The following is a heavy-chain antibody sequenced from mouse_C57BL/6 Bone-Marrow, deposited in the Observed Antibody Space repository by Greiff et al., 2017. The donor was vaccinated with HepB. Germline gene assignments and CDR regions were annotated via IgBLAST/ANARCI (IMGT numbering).Heavy chain of an antibody. Sequence: EVQVVESGGGLVQPKGSLNLSCAASGFSFNTYAMNWVRQAPGKGLDWVARIRSKSNNYATYYADSVKDRFTITRDDSESMLYLQMNNLKTEDTAMYYCVRRAFAYWGQGTLVTVSA. CDR3: VRRAFAY. J-gene: IGHJ3*01. V-gene: IGHV10-1*01. CDR2: IRSKSNNYAT. CDR1: GFSFNTYA. D-gene: IGHD6-1*01.